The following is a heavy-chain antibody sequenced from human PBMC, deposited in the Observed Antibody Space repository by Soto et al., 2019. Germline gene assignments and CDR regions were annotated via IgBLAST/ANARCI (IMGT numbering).Heavy chain of an antibody. V-gene: IGHV4-59*08. CDR2: IYYSGST. J-gene: IGHJ6*03. Sequence: SETLSLTCTVSGGSISSYYWSWIRQPPGKGLEWIGYIYYSGSTNYNPSIKSRVTISVDTSKNQFSLKLSSVTAADTAVYFCARGEYSSSFGYYYYYYMDVWGKGTTVTVSS. CDR3: ARGEYSSSFGYYYYYYMDV. D-gene: IGHD6-6*01. CDR1: GGSISSYY.